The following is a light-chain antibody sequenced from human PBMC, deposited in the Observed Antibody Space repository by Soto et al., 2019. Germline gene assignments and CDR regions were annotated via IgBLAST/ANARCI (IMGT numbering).Light chain of an antibody. CDR2: RNN. J-gene: IGLJ2*01. CDR1: TSNSGSNY. V-gene: IGLV1-47*01. Sequence: QSVLPQPPSASGTPGQRVTVSCSGSTSNSGSNYVYWYQQAPRTAPKLLIYRNNQRPSGVPDRFSGSKSGTSASLAISGLRSEDEADYYCATWDDSLSGPVFGGGTKLTVL. CDR3: ATWDDSLSGPV.